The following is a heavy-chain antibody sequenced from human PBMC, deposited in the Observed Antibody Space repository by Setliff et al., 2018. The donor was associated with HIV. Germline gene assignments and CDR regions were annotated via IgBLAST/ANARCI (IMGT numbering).Heavy chain of an antibody. V-gene: IGHV5-51*01. CDR2: VYPDDSDS. CDR3: ARQAVDCSGGNCYPTSAFDY. Sequence: PGESLKISCRGSGYNFASHWIAWVRQMPGKGLEWMGIVYPDDSDSRYNPSFQGQVTITADKSVSTAYLQWSSLKASDTAMYYCARQAVDCSGGNCYPTSAFDYWGQGTLVTVSS. CDR1: GYNFASHW. J-gene: IGHJ4*02. D-gene: IGHD2-15*01.